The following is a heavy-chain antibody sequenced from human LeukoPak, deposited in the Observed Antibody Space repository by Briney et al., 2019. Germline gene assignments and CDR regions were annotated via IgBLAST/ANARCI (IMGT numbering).Heavy chain of an antibody. V-gene: IGHV1-46*01. CDR1: GYTFTNYY. D-gene: IGHD3-10*01. CDR3: ARAGETDHGMDV. CDR2: INPSGGST. J-gene: IGHJ6*02. Sequence: ASVKVSCKASGYTFTNYYIHWVRQAPGQGLEWMGIINPSGGSTSYAQKFQGRVTMTRDTSTSTVYMELSSLRSEDTAVYYCARAGETDHGMDVWGQGTTVTVSS.